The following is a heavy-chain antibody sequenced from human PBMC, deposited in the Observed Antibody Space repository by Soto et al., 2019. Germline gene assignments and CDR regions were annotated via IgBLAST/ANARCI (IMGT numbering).Heavy chain of an antibody. CDR2: IDNAGSSA. J-gene: IGHJ6*02. V-gene: IGHV3-74*01. D-gene: IGHD3-10*01. CDR1: GFTFSIYW. Sequence: EVQLVESGGGLVQPGGSLRLSCAASGFTFSIYWMHWVRQAPGKGPVWVSRIDNAGSSARYADSVKGRFTISRDNDKDTVYLQMNRLRAEDTAVYYCTRVGGSGSGMDVWGQGTTVTVSS. CDR3: TRVGGSGSGMDV.